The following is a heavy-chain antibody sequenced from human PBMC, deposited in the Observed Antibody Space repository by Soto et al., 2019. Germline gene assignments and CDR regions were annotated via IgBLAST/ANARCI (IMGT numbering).Heavy chain of an antibody. CDR3: ARLTMVRGVIIAYFDY. V-gene: IGHV4-39*01. J-gene: IGHJ4*02. D-gene: IGHD3-10*01. CDR2: IYYSGST. CDR1: GGSISSSSYY. Sequence: SETLSLTCTVSGGSISSSSYYWGWIRQPPGKGLEWIGSIYYSGSTYYNPSLKSRVTISVDTSKNQFSLKLSSVTAADTAVYYCARLTMVRGVIIAYFDYWGQGTLVTVSS.